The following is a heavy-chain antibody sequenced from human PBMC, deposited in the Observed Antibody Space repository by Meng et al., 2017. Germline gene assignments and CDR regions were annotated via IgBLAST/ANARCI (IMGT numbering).Heavy chain of an antibody. CDR3: ARDKYDTHSSGWYGVLNWFDP. J-gene: IGHJ5*02. Sequence: GESLKISCAASGFTLSSYWMSWVRQAPGKGLEWVANIKQDGSEKYYVDSVKGRFTISRDNAKNSLYLQMNSLRAEDTAVYYCARDKYDTHSSGWYGVLNWFDPWGQGTLVTVSS. V-gene: IGHV3-7*01. CDR2: IKQDGSEK. CDR1: GFTLSSYW. D-gene: IGHD6-19*01.